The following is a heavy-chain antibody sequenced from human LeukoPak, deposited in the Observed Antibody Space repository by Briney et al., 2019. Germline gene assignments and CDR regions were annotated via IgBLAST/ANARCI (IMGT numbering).Heavy chain of an antibody. CDR1: GYSISSGYY. V-gene: IGHV4-38-2*01. J-gene: IGHJ4*02. CDR2: IYHSGST. Sequence: SETLSLTCAVSGYSISSGYYWGWIRQPPGKGLEWIGRIYHSGSTYYNPSLKSRVTISVDTSKNQFSLKLSSVTAADTAVYYCARSGETGGYWGQGTLVTVSS. CDR3: ARSGETGGY. D-gene: IGHD4-17*01.